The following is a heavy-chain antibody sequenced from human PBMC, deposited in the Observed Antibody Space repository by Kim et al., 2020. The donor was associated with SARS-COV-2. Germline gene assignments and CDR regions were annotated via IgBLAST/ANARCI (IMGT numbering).Heavy chain of an antibody. Sequence: YRPSVQGQVTLSADKSMNTAYLPWSSLRASDTAIYYCARLESYSYGPFDSWGQGTLVTVSS. D-gene: IGHD5-18*01. J-gene: IGHJ4*02. CDR3: ARLESYSYGPFDS. V-gene: IGHV5-51*01.